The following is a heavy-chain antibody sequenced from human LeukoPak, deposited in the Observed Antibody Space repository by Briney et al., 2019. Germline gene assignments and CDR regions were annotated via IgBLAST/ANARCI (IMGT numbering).Heavy chain of an antibody. CDR2: ISSDGSST. J-gene: IGHJ3*02. Sequence: GGSLRLSCVASGFTFSSYWMHWVRQAPGKGLVWVSRISSDGSSTNYADSVKGRFTISRDNAKNTLYLQMSSLRAEDTAVYYCARDVYYYDSSGYYRDAFDIWGQGTMVTVSS. D-gene: IGHD3-22*01. V-gene: IGHV3-74*01. CDR3: ARDVYYYDSSGYYRDAFDI. CDR1: GFTFSSYW.